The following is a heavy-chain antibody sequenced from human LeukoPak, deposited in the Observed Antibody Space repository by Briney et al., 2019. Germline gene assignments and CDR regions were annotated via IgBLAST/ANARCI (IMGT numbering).Heavy chain of an antibody. J-gene: IGHJ5*02. D-gene: IGHD2-15*01. CDR2: IYTSGST. Sequence: SETLSLTCTVSGGSISSYYWSWIRQPAGKGLEWIGRIYTSGSTNYNPSLKSRVTMSVDTSKNQFSLKLSSVTAADTAVYYCARDSRYCSGGSCYSWFDPWGQGTLVTVSS. CDR1: GGSISSYY. CDR3: ARDSRYCSGGSCYSWFDP. V-gene: IGHV4-4*07.